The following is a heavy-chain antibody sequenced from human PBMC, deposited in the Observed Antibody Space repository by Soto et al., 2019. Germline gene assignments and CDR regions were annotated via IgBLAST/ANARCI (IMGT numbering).Heavy chain of an antibody. Sequence: GSLRLSCAASGLTFSSYAMSWVRQAPGKGLEWVSTISGSGGSTYYADSVKGRFTISRDNSKNTLYLQMNSLRAEDTAVYYCAKDRGYSYGSYYYGMDVWGQGTTVTVSS. CDR1: GLTFSSYA. J-gene: IGHJ6*02. CDR2: ISGSGGST. D-gene: IGHD5-18*01. CDR3: AKDRGYSYGSYYYGMDV. V-gene: IGHV3-23*01.